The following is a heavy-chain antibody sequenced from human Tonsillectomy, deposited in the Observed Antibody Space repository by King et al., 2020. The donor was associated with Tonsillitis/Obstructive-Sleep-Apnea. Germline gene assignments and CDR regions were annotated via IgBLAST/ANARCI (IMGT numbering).Heavy chain of an antibody. CDR1: GLNFSNYA. V-gene: IGHV3-23*04. Sequence: VQLVESGGGLVQPGGSLRISCAASGLNFSNYAMAWVRQAPGKGLEWVSTISARADNTYYGDSVKGRFTVSRDNSKSTLYVQMNSLRVDDTAIYYCAKATLNIYDYWGQGTLVTVSS. CDR2: ISARADNT. D-gene: IGHD1-1*01. CDR3: AKATLNIYDY. J-gene: IGHJ4*02.